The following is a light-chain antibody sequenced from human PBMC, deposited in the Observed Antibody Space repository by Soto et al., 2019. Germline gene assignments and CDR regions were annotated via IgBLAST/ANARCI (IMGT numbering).Light chain of an antibody. J-gene: IGKJ3*01. CDR1: QSISSTY. Sequence: EIVLTQSPGTLSLSPGERATLSCRARQSISSTYLAWYQKKPGQAPRLLLYGASNRATGIPDRFSGSGSGRDFTLTISRLEPEDSAVYYCQQYGSSSFAFGPGTKVQIK. CDR3: QQYGSSSFA. V-gene: IGKV3-20*01. CDR2: GAS.